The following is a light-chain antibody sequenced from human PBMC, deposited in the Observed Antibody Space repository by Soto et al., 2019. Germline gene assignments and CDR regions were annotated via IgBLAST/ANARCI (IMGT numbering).Light chain of an antibody. Sequence: DIVMTQSPDSLAVSLGERATINCKSSQSVLYSSNNKNYLAWYQQRPGQPPKLLIYWASTRESGVPGRFSGSVSGTDFTLTISSLQAEDVAVYYCQQYHTPPWTFGQGTKVEIK. CDR2: WAS. V-gene: IGKV4-1*01. J-gene: IGKJ1*01. CDR1: QSVLYSSNNKNY. CDR3: QQYHTPPWT.